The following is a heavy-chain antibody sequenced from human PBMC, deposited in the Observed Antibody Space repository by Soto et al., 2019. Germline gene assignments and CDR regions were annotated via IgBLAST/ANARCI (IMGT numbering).Heavy chain of an antibody. D-gene: IGHD3-16*01. CDR2: ISGTGTST. Sequence: EVQVLESGGDLVQPGGSLRLSCVASGFTFSNYAMSWVRQAPGKGLEWVSTISGTGTSTYYADFVKGRFTISRDNSKNSLYVQMNSLRAEDTAGYYCATHDRGDYMASWGQGTLVPVSS. CDR1: GFTFSNYA. J-gene: IGHJ4*02. CDR3: ATHDRGDYMAS. V-gene: IGHV3-23*01.